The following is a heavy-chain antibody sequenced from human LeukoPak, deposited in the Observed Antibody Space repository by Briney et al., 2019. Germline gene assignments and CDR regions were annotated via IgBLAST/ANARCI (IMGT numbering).Heavy chain of an antibody. D-gene: IGHD2-15*01. J-gene: IGHJ6*03. Sequence: PSETLSLTCAVYGGSFSGYYWSWIRQPPGKGLEWIGEINHSGSTNYNPSLKSRVTISVDTSKNQFSLKLSSVTAADTAVYYCARVRIYCSGGSCYQYYYYYMDVWGKGTTVTVSS. CDR2: INHSGST. CDR3: ARVRIYCSGGSCYQYYYYYMDV. V-gene: IGHV4-34*01. CDR1: GGSFSGYY.